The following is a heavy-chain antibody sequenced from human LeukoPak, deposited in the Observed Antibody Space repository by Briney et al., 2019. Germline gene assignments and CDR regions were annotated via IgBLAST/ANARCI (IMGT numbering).Heavy chain of an antibody. Sequence: GASVKVSCKVSGYTLTELSMHWVRQAPGKGLEWMGGFDPEDGETIYAQKFQGGVTMTEDTSTDTAYMELSSLRSEDTAVYYCATAFWSGYSHDAFDIWVRGTLVTVSS. V-gene: IGHV1-24*01. D-gene: IGHD3-3*01. CDR3: ATAFWSGYSHDAFDI. CDR2: FDPEDGET. J-gene: IGHJ3*02. CDR1: GYTLTELS.